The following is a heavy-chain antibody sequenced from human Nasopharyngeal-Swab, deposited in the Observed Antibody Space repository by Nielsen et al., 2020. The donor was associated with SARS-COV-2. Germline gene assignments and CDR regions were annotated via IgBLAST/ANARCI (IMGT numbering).Heavy chain of an antibody. D-gene: IGHD3-3*01. Sequence: SETLSLTCAVYGGSFSGYYWSWIRQHPGKGLEWIGYIYYSGSTYYNPSLKSRVTISVDTSKNQFSLKLSSVTAADTAVYYCARGRTIFGVVSHAFDIWGQGTMVTVSS. V-gene: IGHV4-31*11. CDR1: GGSFSGYY. CDR3: ARGRTIFGVVSHAFDI. J-gene: IGHJ3*02. CDR2: IYYSGST.